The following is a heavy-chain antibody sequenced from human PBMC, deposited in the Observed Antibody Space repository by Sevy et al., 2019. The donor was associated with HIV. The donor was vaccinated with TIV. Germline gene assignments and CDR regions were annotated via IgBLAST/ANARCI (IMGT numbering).Heavy chain of an antibody. D-gene: IGHD6-13*01. CDR2: ISYDGSVT. CDR1: GFIFSDYT. Sequence: GGSLRLSCAASGFIFSDYTLHWVRQAPGTGLEWVAVISYDGSVTYYADSVEGRFTNSRDNSKTTLFLQMNSLRHEDTAVYYCARSQSSIWHYFDYWGQGTLVTVSS. J-gene: IGHJ4*02. V-gene: IGHV3-30*04. CDR3: ARSQSSIWHYFDY.